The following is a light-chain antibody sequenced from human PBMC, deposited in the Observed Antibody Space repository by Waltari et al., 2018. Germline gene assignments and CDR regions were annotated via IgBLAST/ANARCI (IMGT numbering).Light chain of an antibody. CDR3: MQGTHWPYT. CDR2: RVS. Sequence: DVVMTQSPLSLPVTPGQAASISCKSSQSLVHSDGNTHLNWFQQRPGQSPRRLIYRVSNRDSGVQDRLSGSGSGTDFTLKISRVEAEDVGVYYFMQGTHWPYTFGQGTKLDIK. J-gene: IGKJ2*01. CDR1: QSLVHSDGNTH. V-gene: IGKV2-30*02.